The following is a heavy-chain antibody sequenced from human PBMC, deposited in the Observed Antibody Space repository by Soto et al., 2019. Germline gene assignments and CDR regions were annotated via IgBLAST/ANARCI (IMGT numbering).Heavy chain of an antibody. J-gene: IGHJ2*01. CDR1: GFTFSSYA. Sequence: QVQLVESGGGVVQPGRSLRLSCAASGFTFSSYAMHWVRQAPGKGLEWVAVISYDGSNIFSADSVKGRFTISRDNSKNTLYLQMNSLRLEDTAVYYCARPLWRDDYNWGYFDLWGRGTLVTVSS. CDR2: ISYDGSNI. D-gene: IGHD4-4*01. CDR3: ARPLWRDDYNWGYFDL. V-gene: IGHV3-30-3*01.